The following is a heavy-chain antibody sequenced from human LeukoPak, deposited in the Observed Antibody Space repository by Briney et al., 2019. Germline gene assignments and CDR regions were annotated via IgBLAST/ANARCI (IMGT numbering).Heavy chain of an antibody. D-gene: IGHD3-3*01. Sequence: SETLSLTCTVSGGSISSGSYYWGWIRQPAGKGLEWIGRIYTSGSTNYNPSLKSRVTISVDTSKNQFSLKLSSVTAADTAVYYCARAHDFWSGYSDVFDYWGQGTLVTVSP. CDR2: IYTSGST. J-gene: IGHJ4*02. CDR3: ARAHDFWSGYSDVFDY. V-gene: IGHV4-61*02. CDR1: GGSISSGSYY.